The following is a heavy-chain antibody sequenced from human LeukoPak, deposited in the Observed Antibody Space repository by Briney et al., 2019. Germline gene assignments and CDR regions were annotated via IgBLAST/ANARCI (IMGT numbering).Heavy chain of an antibody. J-gene: IGHJ4*02. CDR2: IYTSGST. D-gene: IGHD3-22*01. Sequence: PSETLSLTCAVSGGSISSYYWSWIRQPPGKGLEWIGYIYTSGSTNYNPSLKSRVTISVDTSKNQFSLKLSSVTAADTAVYYCASSPIYDSSGYYYWGQGTLVTVSS. CDR3: ASSPIYDSSGYYY. CDR1: GGSISSYY. V-gene: IGHV4-4*09.